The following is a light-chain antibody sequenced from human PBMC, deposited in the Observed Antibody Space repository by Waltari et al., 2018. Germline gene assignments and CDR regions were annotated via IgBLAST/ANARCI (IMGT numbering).Light chain of an antibody. CDR3: QQSYSSPRHT. J-gene: IGKJ2*01. CDR2: AAS. CDR1: QNIRIY. V-gene: IGKV1-39*01. Sequence: SPSSLSASVGDKVTITCRASQNIRIYLNWYQQKPGKAPRLLIYAASSLQSEVPSRFSGSGSGTDFTLTISRLQPEDFATYYCQQSYSSPRHTFGQGTKVEIK.